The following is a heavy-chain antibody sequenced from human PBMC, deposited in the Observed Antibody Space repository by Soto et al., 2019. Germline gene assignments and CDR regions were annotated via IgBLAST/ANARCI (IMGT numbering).Heavy chain of an antibody. CDR3: ASDIAVAVPGYYY. CDR2: ISYDGSNK. CDR1: GFTFSSYA. V-gene: IGHV3-30-3*01. Sequence: GGSLRLSCAASGFTFSSYAMHWVRQAPGKGLEWVAVISYDGSNKYYADSVKGRFTISRDNSKNTLYLQMNSLRAEDSVVYYCASDIAVAVPGYYYWCQETLVTVSS. D-gene: IGHD6-19*01. J-gene: IGHJ4*02.